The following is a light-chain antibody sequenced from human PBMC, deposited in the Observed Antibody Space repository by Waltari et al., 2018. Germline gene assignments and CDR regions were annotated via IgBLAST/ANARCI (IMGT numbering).Light chain of an antibody. J-gene: IGKJ2*01. Sequence: DIQVTQSPPSLSALVGDRVSITCRTTQSIKTYLNWYQQKPGEAPQLLIYAASNLQRGLPSRFTGSGSGTDFTLTITNLQPDDFAVYYCQQYINWPKTFGQGTKLEIK. CDR1: QSIKTY. V-gene: IGKV1-39*01. CDR3: QQYINWPKT. CDR2: AAS.